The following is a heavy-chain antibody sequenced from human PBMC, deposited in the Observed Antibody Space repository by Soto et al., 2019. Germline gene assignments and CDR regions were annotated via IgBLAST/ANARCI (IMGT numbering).Heavy chain of an antibody. CDR3: ARGLGQSITTFGVVPSYNWFDP. Sequence: ASVKVSCKASGYTFTSYDINWVRQATGQGLEWMGWMNPNSGNTGYAQKFQGRVTMTRNTSISTAYMELSSLRSEDTAVYYCARGLGQSITTFGVVPSYNWFDPWGQGTLVTVSS. CDR1: GYTFTSYD. J-gene: IGHJ5*02. D-gene: IGHD3-3*01. V-gene: IGHV1-8*01. CDR2: MNPNSGNT.